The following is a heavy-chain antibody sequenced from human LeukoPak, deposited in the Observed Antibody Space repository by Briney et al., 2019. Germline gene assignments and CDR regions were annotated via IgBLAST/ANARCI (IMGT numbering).Heavy chain of an antibody. CDR2: ISGSGGST. V-gene: IGHV3-23*01. CDR3: AKDPTGTAYYYGMDV. CDR1: GFTFSDYY. J-gene: IGHJ6*02. D-gene: IGHD1-14*01. Sequence: GGSLRLSCAASGFTFSDYYMSWLRQAPGKGLKWVSYISGSGGSTYYADSVKGRFTISRDNSKNTLYLQMNSLRAEDTAVYYCAKDPTGTAYYYGMDVWGQGTTVTVSS.